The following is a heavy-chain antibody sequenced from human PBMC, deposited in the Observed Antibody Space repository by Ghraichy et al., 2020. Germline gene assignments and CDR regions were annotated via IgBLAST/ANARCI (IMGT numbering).Heavy chain of an antibody. Sequence: GGSLRLSCVGSGFIFSSYSMNWVRQSPGKGLEWVSYITSSGRNIFYADSVKGRFTISRDNAQNSLYLQMNSLRDEDTAVYYCARGSRVVKFYYYDGMDVWGQGTTVTVSS. J-gene: IGHJ6*02. CDR3: ARGSRVVKFYYYDGMDV. V-gene: IGHV3-48*02. D-gene: IGHD4-23*01. CDR2: ITSSGRNI. CDR1: GFIFSSYS.